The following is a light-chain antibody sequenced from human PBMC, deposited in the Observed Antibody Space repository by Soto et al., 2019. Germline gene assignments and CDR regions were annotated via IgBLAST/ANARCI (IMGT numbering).Light chain of an antibody. CDR3: QHYGSSRWT. J-gene: IGKJ1*01. CDR2: GAS. Sequence: EIVLTQSPGTLSLSPGEGATLSCRASQSVSSTYLAWYQKKPGQAPRLLIYGASTRATGLPDRFSGSGSGKDFTLTISRMEPEDFAVYYCQHYGSSRWTFGQGTKVEIK. CDR1: QSVSSTY. V-gene: IGKV3-20*01.